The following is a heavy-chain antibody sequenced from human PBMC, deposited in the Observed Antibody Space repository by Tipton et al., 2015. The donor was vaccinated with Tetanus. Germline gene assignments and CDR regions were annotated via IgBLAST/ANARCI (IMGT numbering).Heavy chain of an antibody. Sequence: TLSLTCNVSGDSISSYYWNWIRQPAGKGLEWIGRFYTTGSTIYNPSLRSRVTTSVDTSKNRFSLTLSSVTAADTAVYYCARGGKLGLGYFDLWGRGTLVTVSS. J-gene: IGHJ2*01. CDR2: FYTTGST. CDR3: ARGGKLGLGYFDL. D-gene: IGHD7-27*01. CDR1: GDSISSYY. V-gene: IGHV4-4*07.